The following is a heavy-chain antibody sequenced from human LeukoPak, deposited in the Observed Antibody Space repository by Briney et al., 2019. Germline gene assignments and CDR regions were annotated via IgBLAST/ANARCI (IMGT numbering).Heavy chain of an antibody. Sequence: PGGSLRLSCAASGLTFSSFPLTWVRQAPGKGLEWVSAISGSGGTTYYADSVKGRFTISRDNSKNTLYLQMNSLTAEDTAVYYCAKDRGYWGQGTLVTVSS. CDR2: ISGSGGTT. CDR3: AKDRGY. CDR1: GLTFSSFP. V-gene: IGHV3-23*01. J-gene: IGHJ4*02.